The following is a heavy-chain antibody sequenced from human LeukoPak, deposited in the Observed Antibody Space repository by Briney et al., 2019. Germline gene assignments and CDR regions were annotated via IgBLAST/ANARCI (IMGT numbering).Heavy chain of an antibody. Sequence: SETLSLTCTVSGGSISSYYWSWIRQPPGKGLEWIGYIYYSGSTNYNPSLKSRVTISVDTSKNQFSLKLSSVTAADTAVYYCASRYDGSADAFDIWGQGTMVTVSP. CDR3: ASRYDGSADAFDI. J-gene: IGHJ3*02. V-gene: IGHV4-59*01. D-gene: IGHD3-10*01. CDR1: GGSISSYY. CDR2: IYYSGST.